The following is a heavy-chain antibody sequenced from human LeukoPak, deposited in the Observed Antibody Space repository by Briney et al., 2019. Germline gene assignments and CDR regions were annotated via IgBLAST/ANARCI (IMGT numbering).Heavy chain of an antibody. D-gene: IGHD3-22*01. CDR1: GFTFSGSA. CDR2: IRSKANSYAT. Sequence: GGSLRLSCAVSGFTFSGSAMHWVRQASGKGLEWVGRIRSKANSYATAYAASVKGRFTISRDDSKNTAYLQMNSLKTEDTAVYYCTRERKYYYDSSGYFDYWGQGTLVTVSS. V-gene: IGHV3-73*01. J-gene: IGHJ4*02. CDR3: TRERKYYYDSSGYFDY.